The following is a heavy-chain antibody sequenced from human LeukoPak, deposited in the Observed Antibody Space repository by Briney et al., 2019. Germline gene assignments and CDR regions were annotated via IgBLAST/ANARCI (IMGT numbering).Heavy chain of an antibody. Sequence: HPGGSLRLSCAASGFIFSTYWMAWVRQAPGKGLEWVANIKEDGSDKNYVVSMKGRFTVSRDNAKNTLYLQMNSLRAEDTAVYYCAKGDCGGDCPGYYFDYWGQGTLLTVSS. J-gene: IGHJ4*02. V-gene: IGHV3-7*03. CDR2: IKEDGSDK. CDR3: AKGDCGGDCPGYYFDY. CDR1: GFIFSTYW. D-gene: IGHD2-21*02.